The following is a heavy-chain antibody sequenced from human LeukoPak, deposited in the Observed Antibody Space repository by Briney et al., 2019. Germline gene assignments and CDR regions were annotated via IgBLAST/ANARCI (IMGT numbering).Heavy chain of an antibody. V-gene: IGHV1-18*01. CDR1: GYTFTSYG. D-gene: IGHD3-16*02. Sequence: GASVKVSCKASGYTFTSYGISWVRQAPGQGLEWMGWISAYNGNTNYAQKLQGRVTMTTDTSTSTAYMELRSLRSDDTAVYYCARDLVGSSLGELSSWGQGTLVTVSS. CDR2: ISAYNGNT. J-gene: IGHJ4*02. CDR3: ARDLVGSSLGELSS.